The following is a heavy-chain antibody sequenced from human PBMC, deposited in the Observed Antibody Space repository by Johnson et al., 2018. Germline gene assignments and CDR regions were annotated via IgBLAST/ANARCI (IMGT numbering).Heavy chain of an antibody. J-gene: IGHJ4*02. Sequence: QVQLVESGAEVKKPGSSVKLSCKTSGGTFRSSTISWVRQAPGQGLEWMGGIIPLFGTTNYARKVQGRVTMTADESTTTVYMELSSLRYEATAVYYCARETSIFGDGAPFDYWGQGTLVTVSS. D-gene: IGHD3-10*02. V-gene: IGHV1-69*01. CDR1: GGTFRSST. CDR3: ARETSIFGDGAPFDY. CDR2: IIPLFGTT.